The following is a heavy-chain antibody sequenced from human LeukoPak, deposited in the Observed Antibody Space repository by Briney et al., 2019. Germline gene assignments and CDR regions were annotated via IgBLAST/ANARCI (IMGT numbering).Heavy chain of an antibody. CDR2: INPSGGST. CDR3: ARAHRDYYYDSSGYYVDY. D-gene: IGHD3-22*01. V-gene: IGHV1-46*02. J-gene: IGHJ4*02. Sequence: PGGSLRLSCTASGFTFNNYAMHWVRQAPGQGLEWMGIINPSGGSTSYAQKFQGRVTMTRDTSTSTVYMELSSLRSEDTAVYYCARAHRDYYYDSSGYYVDYWGQGTLVTVSS. CDR1: GFTFNNYA.